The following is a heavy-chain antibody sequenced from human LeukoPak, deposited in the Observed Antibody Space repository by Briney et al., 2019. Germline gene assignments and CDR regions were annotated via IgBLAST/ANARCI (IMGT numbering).Heavy chain of an antibody. V-gene: IGHV3-74*01. J-gene: IGHJ4*02. CDR2: INSDGSRT. CDR1: GSTFSSYW. CDR3: ARGNFYSGSGSSPLDY. Sequence: GGSLRLSCAASGSTFSSYWMHWVRQVPGKGLVWVSRINSDGSRTNYVDSAKGRFTISRDNAKNTVFLEMDSLGAEDSAVYYCARGNFYSGSGSSPLDYWGQGTLVTVSS. D-gene: IGHD3-10*01.